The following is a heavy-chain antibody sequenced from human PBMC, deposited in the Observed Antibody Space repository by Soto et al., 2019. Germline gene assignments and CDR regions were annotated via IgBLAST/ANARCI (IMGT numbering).Heavy chain of an antibody. CDR2: ILYSGST. V-gene: IGHV4-31*03. Sequence: PSETLSLTCTVSGASTHGGGNYWTWIRQHPGKGLEWIGNILYSGSTDYNPTLKSRLSISIDTSNSQFSLKLSSVTAADTAIYYSSRWTRSFYYDTSCSAGYDYYGMDVWGQGTTVTVSS. J-gene: IGHJ6*02. CDR1: GASTHGGGNY. CDR3: SRWTRSFYYDTSCSAGYDYYGMDV. D-gene: IGHD3-22*01.